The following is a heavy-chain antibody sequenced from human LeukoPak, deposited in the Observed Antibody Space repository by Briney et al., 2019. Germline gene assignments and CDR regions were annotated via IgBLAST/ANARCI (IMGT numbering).Heavy chain of an antibody. CDR1: GYTFTSYG. Sequence: SVKVSCKASGYTFTSYGISWVRQAPGQGLEWMGGIIPIFGTANYAQKFQGRVTITADESTSTAYMELSSLRSEDTAVYYCAASIAAAGGYYYYYYGMDVWGQGTTITVSS. CDR2: IIPIFGTA. J-gene: IGHJ6*02. V-gene: IGHV1-69*13. D-gene: IGHD6-13*01. CDR3: AASIAAAGGYYYYYYGMDV.